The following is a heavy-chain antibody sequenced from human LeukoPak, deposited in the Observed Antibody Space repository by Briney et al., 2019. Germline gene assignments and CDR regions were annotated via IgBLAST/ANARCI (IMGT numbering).Heavy chain of an antibody. CDR1: GFTFNNYN. D-gene: IGHD4-17*01. CDR2: ITSSSTYI. J-gene: IGHJ4*02. CDR3: AKAGGGTYGDYFDN. Sequence: TGGSLRLSCAASGFTFNNYNMNWVRQAPGEGLEWVSSITSSSTYIYYADSVKGRFTISRDNAKNSLYLQMNSLRAEDTALYFCAKAGGGTYGDYFDNWGQGTLVTVSS. V-gene: IGHV3-21*04.